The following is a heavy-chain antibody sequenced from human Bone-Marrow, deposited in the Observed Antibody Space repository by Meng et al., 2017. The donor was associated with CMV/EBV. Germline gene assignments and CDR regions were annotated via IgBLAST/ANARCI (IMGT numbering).Heavy chain of an antibody. J-gene: IGHJ4*02. V-gene: IGHV5-51*01. Sequence: GESLKISCQGSGYNFPYYWIGWVRQVPGKGPEYMGMIYPGDFDTRYGPSFQGQVTISIDKSINTAYLQWSSLKASDTAMYYCARRRRTGTTHFDYWGQGTLVTVSS. CDR1: GYNFPYYW. D-gene: IGHD1-7*01. CDR3: ARRRRTGTTHFDY. CDR2: IYPGDFDT.